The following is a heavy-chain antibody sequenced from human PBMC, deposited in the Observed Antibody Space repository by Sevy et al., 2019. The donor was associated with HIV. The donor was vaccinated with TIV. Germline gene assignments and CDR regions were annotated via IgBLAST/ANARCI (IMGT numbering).Heavy chain of an antibody. CDR3: ARDYGGIRHFQY. CDR1: GFTFSSYS. CDR2: ISSRSSYI. V-gene: IGHV3-21*01. Sequence: GGSLRLSCAASGFTFSSYSMNWVRQAPGKGLEWVSSISSRSSYIYYADSVKGRFTISRDNAKNSLYLQMNSLRAEDTAVYYCARDYGGIRHFQYWGQRTLVTVSS. J-gene: IGHJ1*01. D-gene: IGHD4-17*01.